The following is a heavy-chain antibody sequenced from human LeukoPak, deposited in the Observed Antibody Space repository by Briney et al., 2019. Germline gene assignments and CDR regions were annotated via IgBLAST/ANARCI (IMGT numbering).Heavy chain of an antibody. CDR1: GFTFSSYA. D-gene: IGHD3-9*01. Sequence: PGGSLRLSCVASGFTFSSYAMSWVRQAPGKGLEWVSAISGSGGSTYYADSVKGRFTISRDNSKNTLYLQMSSLRAEDTAVYYCAKVPYSDWLSYFDSWGQGTLVTVSS. CDR3: AKVPYSDWLSYFDS. J-gene: IGHJ4*02. V-gene: IGHV3-23*01. CDR2: ISGSGGST.